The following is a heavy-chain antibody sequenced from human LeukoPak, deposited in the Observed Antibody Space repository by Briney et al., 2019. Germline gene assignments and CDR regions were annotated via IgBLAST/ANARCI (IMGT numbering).Heavy chain of an antibody. J-gene: IGHJ4*02. CDR1: GGSISRYY. V-gene: IGHV4-59*01. CDR3: ARGWPTTMVRGVKLSHFDY. CDR2: IYYSGST. D-gene: IGHD3-10*01. Sequence: SETLSLTCTVSGGSISRYYWSWIRQPPGKGLEWIGYIYYSGSTNYNPSLKSRVTISVDTSKNQFSLKLSSVTAADTAVYYCARGWPTTMVRGVKLSHFDYWGQGTLVTVSS.